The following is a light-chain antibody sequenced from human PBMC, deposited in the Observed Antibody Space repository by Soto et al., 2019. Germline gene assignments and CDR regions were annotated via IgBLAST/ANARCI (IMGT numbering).Light chain of an antibody. V-gene: IGLV2-11*01. CDR1: NSDVGSYYY. Sequence: SVLTQPRSVSGSPGQSVTISCTGTNSDVGSYYYVFWYQQPPGKAPKLIIYDVTKRPPGVPDRFSGSKSGNTASLIISGLQAADEAEYYCCCCSYAVSSSFRVLFGGGTKLTVL. J-gene: IGLJ2*01. CDR2: DVT. CDR3: CCCSYAVSSSFRVL.